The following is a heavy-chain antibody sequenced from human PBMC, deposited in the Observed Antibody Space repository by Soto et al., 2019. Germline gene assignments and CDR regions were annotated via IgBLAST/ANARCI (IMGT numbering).Heavy chain of an antibody. CDR1: GGSMSTYY. J-gene: IGHJ3*02. D-gene: IGHD3-22*01. CDR2: IYTSGST. Sequence: QVQLQESGPGLVKPSETLSLTCTVSGGSMSTYYWSWIRQPAGKGLEWIGRIYTSGSTNYNPSLKSRVTMAGDTSKNQFSLKLSSVTAADTAVYYCASRLGSGYAREGFDIWGQGTMVTVSS. CDR3: ASRLGSGYAREGFDI. V-gene: IGHV4-4*07.